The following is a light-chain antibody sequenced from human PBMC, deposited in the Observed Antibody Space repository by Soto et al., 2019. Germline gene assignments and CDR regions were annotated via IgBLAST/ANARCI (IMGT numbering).Light chain of an antibody. CDR2: DVT. CDR1: SSDVGGYNY. J-gene: IGLJ1*01. Sequence: QSVLTQPPSASGSPGQSVTISCTGTSSDVGGYNYVSWHQQHPGKAPTLIIYDVTKRPSGVPDRFSGSKSGYTASLTVSGLQAEDEADYYCSSFAGGNIYVFGTGTKVTVL. CDR3: SSFAGGNIYV. V-gene: IGLV2-8*01.